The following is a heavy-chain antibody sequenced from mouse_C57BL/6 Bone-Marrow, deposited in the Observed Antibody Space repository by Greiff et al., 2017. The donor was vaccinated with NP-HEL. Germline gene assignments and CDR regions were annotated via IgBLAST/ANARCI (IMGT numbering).Heavy chain of an antibody. D-gene: IGHD2-3*01. V-gene: IGHV1-81*01. J-gene: IGHJ4*01. CDR1: GYTFTSYG. CDR3: ARCPLYDGYYDYAMDY. CDR2: IYPSSGNT. Sequence: VQLQQSGAELARPGASVKLSCKASGYTFTSYGISWVKQRTGQGLEWIGEIYPSSGNTYYNEKFKGKATLTADKSSSTAYMELRSLTSEDSAVYYGARCPLYDGYYDYAMDYWGQGTSVTVSS.